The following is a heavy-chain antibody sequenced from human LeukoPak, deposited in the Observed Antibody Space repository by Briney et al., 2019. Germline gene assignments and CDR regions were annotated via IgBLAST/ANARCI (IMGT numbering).Heavy chain of an antibody. V-gene: IGHV3-30-3*01. CDR2: ISYDGSNK. CDR3: ARQSGSYFLGGYFDY. D-gene: IGHD1-26*01. J-gene: IGHJ4*02. Sequence: GRSLRLSCAASGFTFSSYAMHWVRQAPGKGLEWVAVISYDGSNKYYADSVKGRFTISRDNSKNTLYLQMNSLRAEDTAVYYCARQSGSYFLGGYFDYWGQGTLVTVSS. CDR1: GFTFSSYA.